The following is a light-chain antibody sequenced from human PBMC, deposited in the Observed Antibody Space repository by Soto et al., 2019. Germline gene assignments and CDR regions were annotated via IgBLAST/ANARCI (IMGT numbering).Light chain of an antibody. CDR3: QQYGSSGT. Sequence: EIVFTQSPGTLCLSPGERATHSCRASQSVSSSYLAWYQQKPGQAPRLLIYDASNRATGIPDRFSGSGSGTDFTLTISRLEPEDFAVYYCQQYGSSGTFGQGTKVDIK. V-gene: IGKV3-20*01. CDR1: QSVSSSY. J-gene: IGKJ1*01. CDR2: DAS.